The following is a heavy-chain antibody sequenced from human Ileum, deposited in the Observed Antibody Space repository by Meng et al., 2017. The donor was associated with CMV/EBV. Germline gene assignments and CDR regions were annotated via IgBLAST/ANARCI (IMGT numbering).Heavy chain of an antibody. Sequence: QGQLQEPGPGLVKPSQTLALSCTVSGASISSGDYYWSWIRQPPGKGLEWIGYIFFSGNTYYNPSLNYRVIISIDTPRNQFSLKVDSVTAADTAVYYCARFRIAALGNLFDPWGHGTLVTVSS. J-gene: IGHJ5*02. D-gene: IGHD6-13*01. V-gene: IGHV4-30-4*08. CDR2: IFFSGNT. CDR3: ARFRIAALGNLFDP. CDR1: GASISSGDYY.